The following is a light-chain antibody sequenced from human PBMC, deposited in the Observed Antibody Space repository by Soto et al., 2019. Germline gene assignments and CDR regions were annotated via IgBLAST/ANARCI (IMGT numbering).Light chain of an antibody. CDR3: CSYAGSNSWV. CDR2: EAT. J-gene: IGLJ3*02. CDR1: SIDVGTYDL. V-gene: IGLV2-23*01. Sequence: QSALTQPASVSGSPGQSITISCTGSSIDVGTYDLVSWYQHHPGAAPKLMIYEATRRPSGISNRFSGSKSGNTASLTISGLPAEDEADYYCCSYAGSNSWVFGGGTKVTVL.